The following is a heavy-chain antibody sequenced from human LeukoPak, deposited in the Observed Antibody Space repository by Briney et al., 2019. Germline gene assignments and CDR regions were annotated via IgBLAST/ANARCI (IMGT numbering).Heavy chain of an antibody. CDR2: IYHSGST. V-gene: IGHV4-4*02. Sequence: PSGTLSLTCAVSGGSISSSNWWSWVRQPPGKGLEWIGEIYHSGSTNYNPSLKSRVTISVDTSKNQFSLKLSSVTAADTAVYYCARHRRGYVLLWFGDRWFDPWGQGTLVTVSS. CDR3: ARHRRGYVLLWFGDRWFDP. D-gene: IGHD3-10*01. CDR1: GGSISSSNW. J-gene: IGHJ5*02.